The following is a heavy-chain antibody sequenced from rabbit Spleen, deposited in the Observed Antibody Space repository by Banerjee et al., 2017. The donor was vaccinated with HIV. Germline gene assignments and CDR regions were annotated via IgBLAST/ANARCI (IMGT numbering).Heavy chain of an antibody. CDR1: GFTLSSYYM. Sequence: QEQLVESGGGLVQPGGSLKLSCKASGFTLSSYYMNWVRQAPGKGLEWIACTAGGRSSFTYYASWAKGRFTISKASSTTVTLQMTSLTAADTATYFCARDTATSFSTYGMDLWGQGTLVTVS. CDR3: ARDTATSFSTYGMDL. CDR2: TAGGRSSFT. D-gene: IGHD1-1*01. V-gene: IGHV1S45*01. J-gene: IGHJ6*01.